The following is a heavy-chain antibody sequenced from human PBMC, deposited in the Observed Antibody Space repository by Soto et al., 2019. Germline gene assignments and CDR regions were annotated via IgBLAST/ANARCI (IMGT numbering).Heavy chain of an antibody. Sequence: SETLSLTCAVYGGSLSGYYWSWIRQPPGKGLEWIGEINHSGSTNYNPSLKSRVTISVDTSKNQFSLKLSSVTAADTAVYYCARGFKCLVVPAAGFDPWGQGTLVSVFS. J-gene: IGHJ5*02. CDR2: INHSGST. V-gene: IGHV4-34*01. CDR3: ARGFKCLVVPAAGFDP. D-gene: IGHD2-2*01. CDR1: GGSLSGYY.